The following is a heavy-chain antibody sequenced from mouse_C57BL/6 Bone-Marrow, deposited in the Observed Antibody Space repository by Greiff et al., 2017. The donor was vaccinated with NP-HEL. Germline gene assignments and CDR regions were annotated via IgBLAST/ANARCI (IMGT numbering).Heavy chain of an antibody. V-gene: IGHV1-55*01. D-gene: IGHD1-1*01. CDR1: GYTFTSYW. CDR2: IYPGSGST. J-gene: IGHJ2*01. Sequence: VKLQQPGAELVKPGASVKMSCKASGYTFTSYWITWVKQRPGQGLEWIGDIYPGSGSTNYNEKFKSKATLTVDTSSSTAYMQLSSLTSEDSAVYYCARIGYYGSSSYFYWGQGTTLTVSS. CDR3: ARIGYYGSSSYFY.